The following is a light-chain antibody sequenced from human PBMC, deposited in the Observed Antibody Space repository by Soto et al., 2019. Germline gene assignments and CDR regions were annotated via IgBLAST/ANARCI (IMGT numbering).Light chain of an antibody. V-gene: IGLV2-14*01. CDR1: SSDVGAYNY. CDR3: SSYASNRDVI. CDR2: DVS. Sequence: QAVVTQPASVSGSPGQSITISCTGTSSDVGAYNYVSWYQQHPGKAPKLMIYDVSNRPSGVSNRFSGSKSGNTASLTISGLQAEDEAGYYCSSYASNRDVIFGGGTKLTVL. J-gene: IGLJ2*01.